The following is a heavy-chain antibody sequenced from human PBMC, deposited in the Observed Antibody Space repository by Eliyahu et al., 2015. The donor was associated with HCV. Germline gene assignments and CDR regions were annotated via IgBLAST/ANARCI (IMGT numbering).Heavy chain of an antibody. J-gene: IGHJ4*02. CDR1: GIHLQGPL. CDR3: ARGASDSGTSEGFGS. D-gene: IGHD1-26*01. CDR2: INPNSAGT. V-gene: IGHV1-2*02. Sequence: QVQLVQSGAEVKRPGASVRLSCKASGIHLQGPLSSYCARQAPGQGLEYMGWINPNSAGTEYAQKFKGRITITRDTSIDTVYLHVSSLRSDDTAVYYCARGASDSGTSEGFGSWGPGTLVSVSS.